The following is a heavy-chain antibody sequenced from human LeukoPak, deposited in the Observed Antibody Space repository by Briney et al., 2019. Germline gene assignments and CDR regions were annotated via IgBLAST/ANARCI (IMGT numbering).Heavy chain of an antibody. Sequence: PGGSLRLSCAASGFTFSSYEMNWVRQAPGKGLEWVSYISSSGSTIYYADSVKGRFTISRDNSKNTLYLQMNSLRAGDTAVYYCAKDEGYCSGGSCYGPDYWGQGTLVTVSS. V-gene: IGHV3-48*03. CDR3: AKDEGYCSGGSCYGPDY. CDR1: GFTFSSYE. CDR2: ISSSGSTI. D-gene: IGHD2-15*01. J-gene: IGHJ4*02.